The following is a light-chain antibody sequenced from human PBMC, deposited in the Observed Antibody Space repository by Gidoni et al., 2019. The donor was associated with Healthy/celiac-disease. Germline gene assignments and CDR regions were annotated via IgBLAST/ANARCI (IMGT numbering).Light chain of an antibody. CDR1: QSISSY. Sequence: IQMTQSPSSLSASVGDRVTITCRASQSISSYLHWYQKKPGKAPKLMIYASFSLQSGVSSRFSGSGSWKYFTLTISSLQPEDFATYYCQQSYSTSHFXQXTRLEIK. CDR2: ASF. J-gene: IGKJ5*01. V-gene: IGKV1-39*01. CDR3: QQSYSTSH.